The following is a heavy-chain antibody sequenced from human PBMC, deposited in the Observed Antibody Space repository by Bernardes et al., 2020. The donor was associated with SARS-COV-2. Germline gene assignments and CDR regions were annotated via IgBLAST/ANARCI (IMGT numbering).Heavy chain of an antibody. CDR3: ARGLGGGERVDV. CDR1: GFIVSGHY. J-gene: IGHJ6*02. V-gene: IGHV3-53*01. CDR2: IYSGGST. Sequence: GSLRLSCAASGFIVSGHYMSWVRQAPGKGLEWVSFIYSGGSTYYTDSVKGRFTISRDNSKNTVYLQMKSLRVEDTAVYYCARGLGGGERVDVWGQGTMVTVS. D-gene: IGHD3-16*01.